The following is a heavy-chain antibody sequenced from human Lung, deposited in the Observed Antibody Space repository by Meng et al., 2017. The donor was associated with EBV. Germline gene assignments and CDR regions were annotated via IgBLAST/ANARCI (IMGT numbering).Heavy chain of an antibody. Sequence: AEGTMPVSSGKVSFKASRSTFNSSTIRWLRQAPGQGLDWLAGIIPIFGPAEYAQEFQGRVTITADESTTTAYMELSSLTLDDTAVYYCASGGDCGGDCYRYHFDYWGQGTLVTVSS. CDR2: IIPIFGPA. J-gene: IGHJ4*02. V-gene: IGHV1-69*01. CDR1: RSTFNSST. CDR3: ASGGDCGGDCYRYHFDY. D-gene: IGHD2-21*02.